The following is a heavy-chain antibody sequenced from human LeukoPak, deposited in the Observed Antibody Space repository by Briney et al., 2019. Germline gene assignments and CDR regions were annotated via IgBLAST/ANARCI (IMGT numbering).Heavy chain of an antibody. CDR2: ISGSGAST. Sequence: GGSLRLSCAASGFTFSSYAMSWVRQAPGKGLEWVSAISGSGASTYYADSVKGRFTISRDNSKNTLYLQMNSLRAEDTAVYYCTTYYYDSSALGPADYWGQGTLVTVSS. D-gene: IGHD3-22*01. J-gene: IGHJ4*02. V-gene: IGHV3-23*01. CDR3: TTYYYDSSALGPADY. CDR1: GFTFSSYA.